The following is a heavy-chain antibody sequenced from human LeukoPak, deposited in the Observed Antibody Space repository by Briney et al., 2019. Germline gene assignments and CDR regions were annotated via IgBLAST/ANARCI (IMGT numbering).Heavy chain of an antibody. CDR3: ARRPAVAGKDGRGWFDP. CDR2: IYYSGST. D-gene: IGHD6-19*01. CDR1: GGSLSSYY. J-gene: IGHJ5*02. V-gene: IGHV4-59*01. Sequence: PSETLSLTCTVSGGSLSSYYWSWIRQPPGKGLEWIGFIYYSGSTNYNPSLKNRVTISLDASKNQFSLRLSSVTAADTAVYYCARRPAVAGKDGRGWFDPWGQGILVTVSS.